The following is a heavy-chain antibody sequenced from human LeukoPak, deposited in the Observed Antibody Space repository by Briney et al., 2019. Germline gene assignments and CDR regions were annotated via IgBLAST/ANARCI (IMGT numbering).Heavy chain of an antibody. CDR1: GFTFSNFG. Sequence: GRSLRLSCAASGFTFSNFGMHWVRQAPGKGLEWVAVIWYDGTNKYYVDSVKGRFTISRDNSENTLYLQMNSLRVEDTAVYYCAKGLQRTPYYYYGMDVWGQGTAVTVSS. D-gene: IGHD2-2*01. J-gene: IGHJ6*02. V-gene: IGHV3-33*06. CDR2: IWYDGTNK. CDR3: AKGLQRTPYYYYGMDV.